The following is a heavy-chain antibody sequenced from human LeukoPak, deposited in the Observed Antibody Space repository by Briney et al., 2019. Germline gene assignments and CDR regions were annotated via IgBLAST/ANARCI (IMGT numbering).Heavy chain of an antibody. D-gene: IGHD6-13*01. V-gene: IGHV3-30*04. CDR2: ISYDGSNK. J-gene: IGHJ4*02. Sequence: GRSLRLSCAASGFTFSSYAMHWVRRAPGKGLEWVAVISYDGSNKYYADSVKGRFTISRDNSKNTLYLQMNSLRAEDTAVYYCARDRVRYSSSLYYFDYWGQGTLVTVSS. CDR1: GFTFSSYA. CDR3: ARDRVRYSSSLYYFDY.